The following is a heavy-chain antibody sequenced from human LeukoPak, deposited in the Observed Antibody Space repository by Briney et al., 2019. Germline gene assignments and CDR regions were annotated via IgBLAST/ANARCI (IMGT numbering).Heavy chain of an antibody. CDR2: IYTSGST. CDR3: ARGRAAAGSWFDP. D-gene: IGHD6-13*01. J-gene: IGHJ5*02. CDR1: GGSISSYY. V-gene: IGHV4-4*09. Sequence: SETLSLICTVSGGSISSYYWSWIRQPPGKGLEWIGYIYTSGSTNYNPSLKSRVTISVDTSKNQFSLKLSSVTAADTAVYYCARGRAAAGSWFDPWGQGTLVTVSS.